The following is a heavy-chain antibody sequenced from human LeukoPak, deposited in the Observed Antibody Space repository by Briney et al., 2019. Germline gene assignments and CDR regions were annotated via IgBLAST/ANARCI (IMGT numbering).Heavy chain of an antibody. CDR3: ARDGLERNDFWSGYLYYYYMDV. J-gene: IGHJ6*03. Sequence: KYSETLSLTCTVSGYSISSGYYWGWIRQPPGKGLEWIGSIYHSGSTYYNPSLKSRVTISVDTSKNQFSLKLSSVTAADTAVYYCARDGLERNDFWSGYLYYYYMDVWGKGTTVTVSS. CDR1: GYSISSGYY. D-gene: IGHD3-3*01. V-gene: IGHV4-38-2*02. CDR2: IYHSGST.